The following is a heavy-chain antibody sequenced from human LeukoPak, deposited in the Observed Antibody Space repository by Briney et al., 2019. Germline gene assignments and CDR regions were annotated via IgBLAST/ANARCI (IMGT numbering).Heavy chain of an antibody. CDR2: IFYSGST. V-gene: IGHV4-61*08. D-gene: IGHD3-16*01. CDR1: GDSISSGDYY. J-gene: IGHJ4*02. Sequence: SGTLSLTCTVSGDSISSGDYYWSWIRQPPGKGLEWIGYIFYSGSTNYNPSLKSLVTISVDTSKNQFSLKLSSVTAADTAVYYCARVITVRGVIFDYWGQGTLVTVSS. CDR3: ARVITVRGVIFDY.